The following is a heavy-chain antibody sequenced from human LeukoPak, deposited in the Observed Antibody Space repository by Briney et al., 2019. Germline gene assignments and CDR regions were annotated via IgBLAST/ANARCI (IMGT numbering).Heavy chain of an antibody. CDR2: ISSGGST. J-gene: IGHJ4*02. CDR3: AKDTYSTSPYYFDY. Sequence: GGSPRLSCAAAGFTFNNYAMSWVRQAPGKGLKWVSGISSGGSTYYADSVKGRFTISRGNSKNTLYLQMNSLRAEDTAVYYCAKDTYSTSPYYFDYWGQGTLVTVSS. D-gene: IGHD1-26*01. CDR1: GFTFNNYA. V-gene: IGHV3-23*01.